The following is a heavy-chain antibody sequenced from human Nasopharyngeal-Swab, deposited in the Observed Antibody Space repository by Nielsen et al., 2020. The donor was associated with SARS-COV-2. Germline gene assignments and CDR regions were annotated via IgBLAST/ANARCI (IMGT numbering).Heavy chain of an antibody. Sequence: ASVKVSCKASGYTFTSYAMHWVRQAPGQRLEWMGWINAGNGNTKYSQKFQGRVTITRDMSTSTAYMELSSLRSEDTAVYYCAAITGDTATGKGHPLGFDPWGQGTLVTVSS. J-gene: IGHJ5*02. CDR3: AAITGDTATGKGHPLGFDP. D-gene: IGHD5-18*01. CDR2: INAGNGNT. V-gene: IGHV1-3*01. CDR1: GYTFTSYA.